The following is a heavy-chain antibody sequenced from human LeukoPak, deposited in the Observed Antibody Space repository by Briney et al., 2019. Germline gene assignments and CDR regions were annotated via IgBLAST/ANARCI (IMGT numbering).Heavy chain of an antibody. CDR1: GDSISTTSYF. CDR2: IYYSGTT. Sequence: PSETLSLTCTVSGDSISTTSYFWAWVRQPPGGGLEWIASIYYSGTTYYKSSLKSRVMISIERSKNHFSLNMNSLTAADTALYYCARVYSSTHNWFDTWGQGIHVTVSS. D-gene: IGHD2-2*01. CDR3: ARVYSSTHNWFDT. V-gene: IGHV4-39*07. J-gene: IGHJ5*02.